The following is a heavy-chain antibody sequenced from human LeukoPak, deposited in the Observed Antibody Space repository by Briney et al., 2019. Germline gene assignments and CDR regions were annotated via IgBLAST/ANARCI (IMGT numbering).Heavy chain of an antibody. J-gene: IGHJ4*02. V-gene: IGHV5-51*01. CDR1: GYSFTSYW. D-gene: IGHD3/OR15-3a*01. Sequence: GESLQISCKGSGYSFTSYWISWVRQLPGKGLEWMGIIYPGDSDTRYSPSFQGQVTISADKSISTAYLQWSSLKASDTAMYYCAGSYSNFWTGFDYWGQGTLVTVSS. CDR3: AGSYSNFWTGFDY. CDR2: IYPGDSDT.